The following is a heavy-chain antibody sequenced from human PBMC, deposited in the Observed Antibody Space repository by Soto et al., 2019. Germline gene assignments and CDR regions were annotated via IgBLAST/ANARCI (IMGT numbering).Heavy chain of an antibody. CDR1: GFTLSDYY. Sequence: GGSLRLSCAASGFTLSDYYMSWIRQAPGKGLEWVSYISSSGSTIYYADSVKGRFPISRDNAKNSLYLQMNSLRAEETAVYYCARDRGGYSSSLQSFDYWCQGTLVTVSS. CDR3: ARDRGGYSSSLQSFDY. D-gene: IGHD6-13*01. CDR2: ISSSGSTI. V-gene: IGHV3-11*01. J-gene: IGHJ4*02.